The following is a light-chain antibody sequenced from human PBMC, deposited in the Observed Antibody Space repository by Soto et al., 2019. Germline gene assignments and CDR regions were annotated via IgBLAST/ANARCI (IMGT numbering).Light chain of an antibody. CDR3: QHYGGSMYS. CDR2: GAS. J-gene: IGKJ2*03. CDR1: QSVTSSY. V-gene: IGKV3-20*01. Sequence: EIVLTQSPGTLSLSLGERATLSCRASQSVTSSYLAWYQQKPGQAPRLLIYGASTRATGIPDRFSGSGSGTDFNLTVTRLEPEDFAVYYCQHYGGSMYSFGQGTKLEIK.